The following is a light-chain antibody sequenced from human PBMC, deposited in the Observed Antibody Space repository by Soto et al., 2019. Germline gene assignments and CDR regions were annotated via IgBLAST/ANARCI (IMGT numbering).Light chain of an antibody. CDR3: QHYNSYSEA. V-gene: IGKV1-5*03. Sequence: DIQMTQSPSTLSGYVGDRVTITCRASQTISSWLAWYQQKPGKAPKLLIYKASTLKSGVPSRFSGSGSGTEFTLTISSLQPDDFATYYCQHYNSYSEAFGQGTKG. CDR2: KAS. CDR1: QTISSW. J-gene: IGKJ1*01.